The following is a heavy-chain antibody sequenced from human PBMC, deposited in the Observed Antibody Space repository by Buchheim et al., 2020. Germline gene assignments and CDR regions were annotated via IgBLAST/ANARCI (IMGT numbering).Heavy chain of an antibody. V-gene: IGHV3-23*01. CDR3: AKDLGGSRPPYYYYYMDV. CDR1: GFTFSSYA. D-gene: IGHD2-15*01. CDR2: ISGSGGST. J-gene: IGHJ6*03. Sequence: EVQLLESGGGLVQPGGSLRLSCAASGFTFSSYAVSWVRQAPGKGLEWVSAISGSGGSTYYADSVKGRFTISRDNSKNTLYLQMNSLRAEDTAVYYCAKDLGGSRPPYYYYYMDVWGKGTT.